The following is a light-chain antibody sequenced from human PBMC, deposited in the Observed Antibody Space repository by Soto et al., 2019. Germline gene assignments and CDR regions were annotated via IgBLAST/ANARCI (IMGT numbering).Light chain of an antibody. Sequence: DIQMTQSPSTLSASVGDRVTITCRASQSISAWLAWYQQKPGKAPRLLIYKASTLEIGVPSRFSGSGSGTGFTLTISSLQTEDVAVYYCQQYFTTPITFGQGTRLEI. V-gene: IGKV1-5*03. CDR3: QQYFTTPIT. CDR2: KAS. J-gene: IGKJ5*01. CDR1: QSISAW.